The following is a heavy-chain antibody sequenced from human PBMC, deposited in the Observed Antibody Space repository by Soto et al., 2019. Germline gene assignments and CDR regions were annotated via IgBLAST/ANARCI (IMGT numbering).Heavy chain of an antibody. CDR1: GYTFTSYA. V-gene: IGHV1-3*01. CDR2: INAGNGNT. CDR3: ARDPGYSYGYN. D-gene: IGHD5-18*01. J-gene: IGHJ4*02. Sequence: QVQLVQSGAEVKKPGASVKVSCKASGYTFTSYAMQWVRQAPGQRLEWMGWINAGNGNTEYSQKFQGRVTITRDTSASTAYMELSSLRSEDTAVYYCARDPGYSYGYNWGQGTLVTVSS.